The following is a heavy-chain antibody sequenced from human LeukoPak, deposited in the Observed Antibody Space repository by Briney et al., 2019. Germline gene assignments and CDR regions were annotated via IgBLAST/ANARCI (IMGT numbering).Heavy chain of an antibody. CDR2: ISSSSSYI. CDR1: GFTFSSYS. Sequence: GGSLRLSCAASGFTFSSYSMNWVRQAPGKGLEWVSSISSSSSYIYYADAVKGRFTVSRDNAKNSLYLQMNSLRAEDTAVYYCARAFRYSSSWPLGVHWGQGTLVTVSS. V-gene: IGHV3-21*01. D-gene: IGHD6-13*01. CDR3: ARAFRYSSSWPLGVH. J-gene: IGHJ4*02.